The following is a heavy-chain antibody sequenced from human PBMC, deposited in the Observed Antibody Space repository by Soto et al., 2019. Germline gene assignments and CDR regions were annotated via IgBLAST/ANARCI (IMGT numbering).Heavy chain of an antibody. CDR3: VRARVDY. Sequence: SLRLSCAASGFTFNKYWMTWVRQAPGKGLEWVATIKEDGTEKYYGDSVRGRFTISRDNAENSLFLQMSGLRAEDTAVYYCVRARVDYWGQGTLVTVSS. V-gene: IGHV3-7*04. CDR2: IKEDGTEK. J-gene: IGHJ4*02. CDR1: GFTFNKYW.